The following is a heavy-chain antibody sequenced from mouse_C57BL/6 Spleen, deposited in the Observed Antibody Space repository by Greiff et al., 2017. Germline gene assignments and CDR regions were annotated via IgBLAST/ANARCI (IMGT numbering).Heavy chain of an antibody. D-gene: IGHD2-4*01. CDR1: GYAFSSSW. CDR3: ARGDYDYGPY. CDR2: IYPGDGDT. V-gene: IGHV1-82*01. J-gene: IGHJ4*01. Sequence: VQVVESGPELVKPGASVKISCKASGYAFSSSWMNWVKQRPGKGLEWIGRIYPGDGDTNYNGKFKGKATLTADKSSSTAYMQLSSLTSEDSAVYFCARGDYDYGPYWGQGTSVTVSS.